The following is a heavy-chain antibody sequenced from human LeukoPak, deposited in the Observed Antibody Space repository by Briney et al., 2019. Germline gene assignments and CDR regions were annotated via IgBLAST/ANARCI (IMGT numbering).Heavy chain of an antibody. CDR3: AYSSSPWGDAFDI. J-gene: IGHJ3*02. D-gene: IGHD6-6*01. V-gene: IGHV4-61*02. Sequence: SETLSLTCTVSGGSINSATYYWTWIRQPAGKGLEWIGRIYTSGSTDYNPSLKSRVTISKDTFKNEFSLKLSSVTAADTAVYYCAYSSSPWGDAFDIWGQGTMVTVSS. CDR2: IYTSGST. CDR1: GGSINSATYY.